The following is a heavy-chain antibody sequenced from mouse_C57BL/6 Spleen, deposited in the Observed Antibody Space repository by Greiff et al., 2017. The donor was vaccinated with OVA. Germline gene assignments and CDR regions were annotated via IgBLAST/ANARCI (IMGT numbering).Heavy chain of an antibody. D-gene: IGHD1-1*01. CDR2: IYPYNDGT. J-gene: IGHJ2*01. CDR3: AKGGYYDGPGY. Sequence: VQLKQSGPELVKPGASVKLSCKASGYTFTSYVMHWVKQKPGQGLEWIGYIYPYNDGTKYNEKFKGKATLTSDKSSSTAYMELSSLTSEDSAVYYCAKGGYYDGPGYWGQGTTLTVSS. V-gene: IGHV1-14*01. CDR1: GYTFTSYV.